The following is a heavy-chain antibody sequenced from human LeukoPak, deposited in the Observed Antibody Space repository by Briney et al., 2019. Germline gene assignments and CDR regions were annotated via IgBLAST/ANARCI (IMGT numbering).Heavy chain of an antibody. CDR2: ISDSGST. CDR3: ARYDYGDCWFDP. V-gene: IGHV4-59*01. Sequence: SETLSLTCTVSGGSMNNYYWSWIRQAPGKGLEWIGYISDSGSTNYNPSLRSRVTISVDTSKNQFSLKLSSVTAADTALYYCARYDYGDCWFDPWGQGTLVTVSS. D-gene: IGHD4-17*01. CDR1: GGSMNNYY. J-gene: IGHJ5*02.